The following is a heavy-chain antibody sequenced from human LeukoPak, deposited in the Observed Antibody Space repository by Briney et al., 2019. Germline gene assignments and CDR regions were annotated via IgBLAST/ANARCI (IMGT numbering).Heavy chain of an antibody. V-gene: IGHV1-46*01. Sequence: GASVKVSCKASGYTFTSYYMHWVRQAPGQGLEWMGIINPSGGSTSYAQKFQGRVTMTRDTSTSTVYMELSSLRSEDTAVYYCARGLTIFGVVIAFDIWGQGTMVTVSS. J-gene: IGHJ3*02. D-gene: IGHD3-3*01. CDR2: INPSGGST. CDR1: GYTFTSYY. CDR3: ARGLTIFGVVIAFDI.